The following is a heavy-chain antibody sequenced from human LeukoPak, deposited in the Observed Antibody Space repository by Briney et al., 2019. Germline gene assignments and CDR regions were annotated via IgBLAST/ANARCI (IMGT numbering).Heavy chain of an antibody. CDR2: IYSGGST. D-gene: IGHD2-2*01. V-gene: IGHV3-53*01. J-gene: IGHJ3*02. Sequence: GGSLRLSCAASGFTVSSNYMSWVRQAPGKGLEWVSVIYSGGSTYYADSVKGRFTISRDNSKNTLYLQMNSLRAEDTAVYYCAREDCSSTSCYAGSGRTFDSWSQGTMVAVSS. CDR3: AREDCSSTSCYAGSGRTFDS. CDR1: GFTVSSNY.